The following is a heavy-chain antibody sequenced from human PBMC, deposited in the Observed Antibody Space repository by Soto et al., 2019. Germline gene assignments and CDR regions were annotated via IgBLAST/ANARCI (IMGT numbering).Heavy chain of an antibody. D-gene: IGHD3-3*01. CDR1: GFTFSSYS. CDR3: ARAPLLRFLEWSDGHNWFDP. V-gene: IGHV3-48*01. J-gene: IGHJ5*02. Sequence: HPGGSLRLSCAASGFTFSSYSMNWVRQAPGKGLEWVSYISSSSSTIYYADSVKGRFTISRDNAKNSLYLQMNSLRAEDTAVYYCARAPLLRFLEWSDGHNWFDPWGQGTLVTVSS. CDR2: ISSSSSTI.